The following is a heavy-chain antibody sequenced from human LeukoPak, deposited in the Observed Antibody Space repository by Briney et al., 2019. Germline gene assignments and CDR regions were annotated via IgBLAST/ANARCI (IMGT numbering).Heavy chain of an antibody. J-gene: IGHJ6*02. V-gene: IGHV3-30-3*01. D-gene: IGHD4-17*01. CDR2: ISYDGSNK. CDR3: ARGTTDDYYYYYGMDV. Sequence: GRSLRLSCAASGFTFSSYAMHWVRQAPGKGLEWVAVISYDGSNKYYADSVKGRFTISRDNSKNTLYLQMNSLRAEDTAVYYYARGTTDDYYYYYGMDVWGQGTTVTVSS. CDR1: GFTFSSYA.